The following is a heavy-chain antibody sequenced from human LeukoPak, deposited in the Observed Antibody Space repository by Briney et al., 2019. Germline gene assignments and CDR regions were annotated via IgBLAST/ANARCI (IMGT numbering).Heavy chain of an antibody. CDR2: IKQDGSEK. J-gene: IGHJ4*02. CDR3: ARDGYNELGGFFDY. CDR1: GFTFSSYW. Sequence: PGGSLRLSCAASGFTFSSYWMSWVRQAPGKGLEWVANIKQDGSEKYYVDSVKGRFTISRDNAKNSLYLQMNSLRAEDTAVYYCARDGYNELGGFFDYWGQGTLVTVSS. D-gene: IGHD5-24*01. V-gene: IGHV3-7*01.